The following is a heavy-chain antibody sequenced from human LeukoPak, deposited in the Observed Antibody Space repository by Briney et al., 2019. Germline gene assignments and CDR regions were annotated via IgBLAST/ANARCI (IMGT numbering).Heavy chain of an antibody. D-gene: IGHD3-16*01. J-gene: IGHJ4*02. V-gene: IGHV1-2*02. Sequence: ASVKVSCKASGYTFTGYYMYWVRQAPGQGLEGMGWINPNSGGTNYAQKFQGRVTMTRDTSISTAYMELSRLRSDDTAMYYCARINGGEMATPDYWGQGTLVTVSS. CDR3: ARINGGEMATPDY. CDR1: GYTFTGYY. CDR2: INPNSGGT.